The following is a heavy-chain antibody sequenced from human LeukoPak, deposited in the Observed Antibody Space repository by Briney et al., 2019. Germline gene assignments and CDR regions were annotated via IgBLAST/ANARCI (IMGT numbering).Heavy chain of an antibody. Sequence: PSETLSLTCAVYGGSFSDYYWTWIRQPPGKGLEWIGEINHSGSTNYNPSLKSRVTMSADTSKNQFSLKLNSVTAADTAVYHCARRLYQLSRYAFDIWGQGTMVTVSS. J-gene: IGHJ3*02. CDR2: INHSGST. D-gene: IGHD3-16*01. CDR3: ARRLYQLSRYAFDI. V-gene: IGHV4-34*01. CDR1: GGSFSDYY.